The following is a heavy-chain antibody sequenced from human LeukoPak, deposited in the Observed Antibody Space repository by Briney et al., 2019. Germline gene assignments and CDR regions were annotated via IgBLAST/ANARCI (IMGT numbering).Heavy chain of an antibody. CDR2: ISYDGSNK. J-gene: IGHJ4*02. CDR1: GFTFSSYA. D-gene: IGHD3-16*02. V-gene: IGHV3-30*01. CDR3: ARLGAYDYVWGSYRPPFDY. Sequence: PGRSLRLSCAASGFTFSSYAMHWVRQAPGKGLEWVAVISYDGSNKYYADSVKGRFTISRDNSKNTLYLQMNSLRAEDTAVYYCARLGAYDYVWGSYRPPFDYWGQGTLVTVSS.